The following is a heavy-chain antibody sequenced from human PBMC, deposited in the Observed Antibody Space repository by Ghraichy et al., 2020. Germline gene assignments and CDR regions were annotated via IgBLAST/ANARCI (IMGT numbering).Heavy chain of an antibody. CDR2: ISGSGGST. J-gene: IGHJ4*02. CDR1: GFTFSSYA. Sequence: GGSLRLSCAASGFTFSSYAMSWVRQAPGKGLEWVSAISGSGGSTYYADSVKGRFTISRDNSKNTLYLQMSSLRAEDTAVYYCAKEQRPGIAAAGFDYWGQGTLVTVSS. CDR3: AKEQRPGIAAAGFDY. D-gene: IGHD6-13*01. V-gene: IGHV3-23*01.